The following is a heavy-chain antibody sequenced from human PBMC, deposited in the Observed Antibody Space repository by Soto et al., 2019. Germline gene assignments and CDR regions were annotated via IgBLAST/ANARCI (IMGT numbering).Heavy chain of an antibody. J-gene: IGHJ5*02. Sequence: EVQLVESGGGLVQPGGSLRLSCAASGFTLSTFNMNWVRQAPGKGLKWVSTMSSSSRTMYYADSVKGRFTISRDNAKNSLYLQMNSLRAEDTAVYYCARGDVWFDPWGQGTLVTVSS. CDR1: GFTLSTFN. CDR2: MSSSSRTM. CDR3: ARGDVWFDP. V-gene: IGHV3-48*01.